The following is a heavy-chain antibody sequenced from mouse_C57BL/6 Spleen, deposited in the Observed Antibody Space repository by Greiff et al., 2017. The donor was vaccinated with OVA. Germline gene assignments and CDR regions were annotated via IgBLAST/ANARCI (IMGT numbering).Heavy chain of an antibody. D-gene: IGHD3-3*01. V-gene: IGHV2-4*01. Sequence: VKLQESGPGLVQPSQSLSITCTVSGFSLTSYGVHWVRQPPGKGLEWLGVIWSGGSTDYNAAFISRLSISKDNSKSQVFFKMNSLQADDTAIYYCAKRAGRYAMDYWGKGTSVTVSS. J-gene: IGHJ4*01. CDR2: IWSGGST. CDR3: AKRAGRYAMDY. CDR1: GFSLTSYG.